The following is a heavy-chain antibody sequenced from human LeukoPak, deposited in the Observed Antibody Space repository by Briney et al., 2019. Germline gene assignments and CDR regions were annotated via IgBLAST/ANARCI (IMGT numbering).Heavy chain of an antibody. D-gene: IGHD4/OR15-4a*01. CDR2: IRYDGSNK. Sequence: PGGSLRLSCAAPGFTFSSYGMHWVRQAPAKGLEWVAFIRYDGSNKYYADSVKGRFTISRDNSKNTLYLQMNSLRAEDTAVYYCAKVPGADGRFNYWGQGTLVTVSS. J-gene: IGHJ4*02. CDR1: GFTFSSYG. CDR3: AKVPGADGRFNY. V-gene: IGHV3-30*02.